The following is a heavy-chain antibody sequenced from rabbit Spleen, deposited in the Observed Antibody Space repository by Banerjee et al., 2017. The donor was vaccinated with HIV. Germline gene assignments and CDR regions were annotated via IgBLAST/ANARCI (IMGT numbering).Heavy chain of an antibody. V-gene: IGHV1S43*01. D-gene: IGHD4-1*01. CDR1: GIDLSNYY. CDR3: ARAIVPWLGLTRLDL. Sequence: QEQLEETGGGLVQPGGSLTLSCKTSGIDLSNYYIIWVRQAPGKGLEWIGIIYVARGTTDYASWVNGRFTISSDNAQSTVDLKMTSLTAADTATYFCARAIVPWLGLTRLDLWGQGTLVTVS. CDR2: IYVARGTT. J-gene: IGHJ3*01.